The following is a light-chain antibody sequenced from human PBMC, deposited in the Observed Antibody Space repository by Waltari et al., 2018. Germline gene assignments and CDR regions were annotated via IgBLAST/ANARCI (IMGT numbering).Light chain of an antibody. CDR2: AAS. CDR3: QQYDSVPPT. CDR1: RGITNS. J-gene: IGKJ1*01. V-gene: IGKV1-27*01. Sequence: DIQMTQSPSSRSAAVGDRVTITCRVSRGITNSLVWYQQKPGKVPNLLIFAASTLQSGVPSRFSASGAGSDFTLTISSLQPEDAATYYCQQYDSVPPTFGQGTKVDIK.